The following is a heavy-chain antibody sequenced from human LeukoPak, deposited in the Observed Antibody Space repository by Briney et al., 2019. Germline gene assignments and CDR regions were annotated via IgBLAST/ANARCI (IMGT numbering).Heavy chain of an antibody. J-gene: IGHJ4*02. CDR3: VRDGATRLEFDY. CDR2: INTGGSIR. Sequence: GGSLRLSCEVSGFTFSSYWMHWVRQVPGKGPVWVSRINTGGSIRDYADFVKGRFTISRDDAKNTLYLQMNGLRTEDTAVYYCVRDGATRLEFDYWGQGTLVTVSS. CDR1: GFTFSSYW. V-gene: IGHV3-74*01. D-gene: IGHD4/OR15-4a*01.